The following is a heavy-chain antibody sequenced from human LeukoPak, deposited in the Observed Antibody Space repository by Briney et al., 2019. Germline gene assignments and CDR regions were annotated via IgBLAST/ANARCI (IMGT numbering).Heavy chain of an antibody. CDR1: GFTFSSHW. V-gene: IGHV3-7*01. CDR2: LNQDGSEK. J-gene: IGHJ4*02. Sequence: GGSLRLSCAASGFTFSSHWMSWVRQTPGKGLEWVAHLNQDGSEKYYVDSVKGRFTISRDNAKNSLHLQVNSLIFEDTAVYCCARDKVTYWGQGILVTVSS. CDR3: ARDKVTY.